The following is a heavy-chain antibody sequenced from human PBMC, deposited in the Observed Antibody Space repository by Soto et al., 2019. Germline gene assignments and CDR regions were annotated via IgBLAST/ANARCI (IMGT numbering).Heavy chain of an antibody. J-gene: IGHJ4*02. CDR2: IYPGDSDT. D-gene: IGHD2-8*01. CDR1: GYSFTSYC. CDR3: ARLVADYVVPWGQGTMVTVSSGKHPRASAKVSCKASGYTFTSYAMHWVRQAPGQRLEWSGYFVY. Sequence: GESLKISCKGSGYSFTSYCIGWVRQMHGKGLEWMGIIYPGDSDTRYSPSFQGQVTISADKSISTAYLQWSSLKASDTAMYYCARLVADYVVPWGQGTMVTVSSGKHPRASAKVSCKASGYTFTSYAMHWVRQAPGQRLEWSGYFVYWGQGTLVTVSS. V-gene: IGHV5-51*01.